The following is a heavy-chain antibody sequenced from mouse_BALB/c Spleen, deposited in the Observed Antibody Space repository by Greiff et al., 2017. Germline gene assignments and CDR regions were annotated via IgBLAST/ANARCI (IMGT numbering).Heavy chain of an antibody. D-gene: IGHD2-3*01. CDR2: ILPGSGST. J-gene: IGHJ4*01. CDR1: GYTFSSYW. Sequence: QVQLKQSGAELMKPGASVKISCKATGYTFSSYWIEWVKQRPGHGLEWIGEILPGSGSTNYNEKFKGKATFTADTSSNTAYMQLSSLTSEDSAVYYCARDDGYYDYYAMDYWGQGTSVTVSS. CDR3: ARDDGYYDYYAMDY. V-gene: IGHV1-9*01.